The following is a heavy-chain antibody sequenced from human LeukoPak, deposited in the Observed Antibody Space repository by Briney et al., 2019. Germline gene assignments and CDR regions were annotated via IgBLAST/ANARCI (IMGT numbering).Heavy chain of an antibody. D-gene: IGHD1-1*01. J-gene: IGHJ5*02. V-gene: IGHV6-1*01. Sequence: SQTLSLTCAISGDTVSTNSAAWNWIRQSPSRGLEWLGRTYYNSKRNNDYAVSVKSRITIHPATSKNPFSLQLNSVAPEATAVYYCARSKTGTDSNWFDPWGQGTLVTVSS. CDR2: TYYNSKRNN. CDR3: ARSKTGTDSNWFDP. CDR1: GDTVSTNSAA.